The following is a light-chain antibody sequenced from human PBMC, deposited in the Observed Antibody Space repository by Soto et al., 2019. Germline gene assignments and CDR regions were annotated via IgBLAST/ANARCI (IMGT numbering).Light chain of an antibody. CDR1: QSISSW. V-gene: IGKV1-5*03. CDR2: KAS. Sequence: DIQMTQSPSTLSASVGDRVTITCRASQSISSWVAWYQQKPGKAPNLLIYKASYLESGVPYRFSGSGSGTEFTLTISSLQPDDFATYYCQQYNSYPLTFRGGTKVEIK. J-gene: IGKJ4*01. CDR3: QQYNSYPLT.